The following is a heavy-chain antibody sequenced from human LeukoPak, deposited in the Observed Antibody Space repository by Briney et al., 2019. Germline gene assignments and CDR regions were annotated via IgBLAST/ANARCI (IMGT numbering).Heavy chain of an antibody. Sequence: GGSLRLSCAASGFTFSSYSMNWVRQAPGKGLEWVSSIISSSSYIYYADSVKGRFTISRDNAKNSLYLQMNSLRAEDTALYYCAKDIGSHIVVVTALDYWGQGTLVTVSS. CDR3: AKDIGSHIVVVTALDY. V-gene: IGHV3-21*04. D-gene: IGHD2-21*02. J-gene: IGHJ4*02. CDR1: GFTFSSYS. CDR2: IISSSSYI.